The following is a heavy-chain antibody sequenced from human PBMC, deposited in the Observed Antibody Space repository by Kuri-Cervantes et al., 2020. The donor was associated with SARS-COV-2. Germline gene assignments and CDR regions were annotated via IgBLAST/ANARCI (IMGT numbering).Heavy chain of an antibody. V-gene: IGHV3-7*01. CDR2: INQDGSEE. Sequence: GGSLRLSCAASGFTFSDKGMSWVRQAPGKGLEWVANINQDGSEEFYVESVKGRFTISRDNARNSLYLQMNSLRAEDTALYYCAGEDVVNYNMDVWGQGTTVTVSS. D-gene: IGHD3-10*01. J-gene: IGHJ6*02. CDR3: AGEDVVNYNMDV. CDR1: GFTFSDKG.